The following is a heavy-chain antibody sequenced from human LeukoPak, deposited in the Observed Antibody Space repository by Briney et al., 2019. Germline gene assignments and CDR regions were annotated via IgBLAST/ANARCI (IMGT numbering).Heavy chain of an antibody. V-gene: IGHV3-30-3*01. CDR1: GFTFSSYA. D-gene: IGHD3-22*01. CDR3: ASGYYDSSGYDEDY. J-gene: IGHJ4*02. Sequence: GGSLRLSCAASGFTFSSYAMSWVRQAPGKGLEWVAVISYDGSNKYYADSVKGRFTISRDNSKNTLYLQMNSLRAEDTAVYYCASGYYDSSGYDEDYRGQGTLVTVSS. CDR2: ISYDGSNK.